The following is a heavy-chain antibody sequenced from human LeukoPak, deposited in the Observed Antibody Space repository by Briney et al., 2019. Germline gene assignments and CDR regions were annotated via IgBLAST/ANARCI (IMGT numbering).Heavy chain of an antibody. Sequence: SETLSLTCAVSGGSFSGHYWSWIRQSPGKGLECIGEVSHSGSTNYNPSLTGRVTISVDTSKKQFSLKLSSVTAADTAVYYCARLGSFNWFDPWGQGTLVTVSS. J-gene: IGHJ5*02. D-gene: IGHD6-13*01. CDR1: GGSFSGHY. CDR3: ARLGSFNWFDP. V-gene: IGHV4-34*01. CDR2: VSHSGST.